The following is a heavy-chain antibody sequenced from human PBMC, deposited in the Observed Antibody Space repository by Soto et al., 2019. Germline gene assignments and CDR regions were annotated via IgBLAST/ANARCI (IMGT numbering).Heavy chain of an antibody. CDR3: ARVVGYYQYHFDY. V-gene: IGHV3-7*03. J-gene: IGHJ4*02. CDR2: IKQDGSEK. CDR1: GLTFSTYW. D-gene: IGHD3-22*01. Sequence: GGSLRLSCAASGLTFSTYWMSWVRQAPGKGLEWVANIKQDGSEKYYVDSVNGRFTISRDNAKNSLYLQMNSLRAEDTAVYYCARVVGYYQYHFDYSGQGTLVTVSS.